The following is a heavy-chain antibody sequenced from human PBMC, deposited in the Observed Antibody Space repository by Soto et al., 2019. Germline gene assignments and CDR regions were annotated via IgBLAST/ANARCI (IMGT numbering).Heavy chain of an antibody. CDR2: IYYSGST. Sequence: SETLSLTCTVSGGSISSYYWSWIRQPPGKGLEWIGYIYYSGSTNYNPSLKSRVTISVDTSKNQFSLKLSSVTAADTAVYYCARGGIAAGIDYWGQGILVTVSS. D-gene: IGHD6-13*01. V-gene: IGHV4-59*08. J-gene: IGHJ4*02. CDR1: GGSISSYY. CDR3: ARGGIAAGIDY.